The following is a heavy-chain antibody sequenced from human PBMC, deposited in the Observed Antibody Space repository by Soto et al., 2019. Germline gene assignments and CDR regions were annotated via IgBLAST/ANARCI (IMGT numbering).Heavy chain of an antibody. Sequence: GGSLRLSCAASGFTFSIYGMHWVRQAPGKGLEWVAVISYDGSNKYYADSVKGRFTISRDNSKNTLYLQMNSLRAEDTAVYYCAKDGGWLRRANFDNWGQGTLVTVSS. CDR2: ISYDGSNK. CDR1: GFTFSIYG. CDR3: AKDGGWLRRANFDN. V-gene: IGHV3-30*18. D-gene: IGHD5-12*01. J-gene: IGHJ4*02.